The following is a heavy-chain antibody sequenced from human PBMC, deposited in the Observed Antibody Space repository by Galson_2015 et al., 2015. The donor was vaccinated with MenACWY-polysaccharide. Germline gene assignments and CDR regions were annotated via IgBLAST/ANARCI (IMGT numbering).Heavy chain of an antibody. CDR1: GDIVSSNSAA. J-gene: IGHJ4*02. CDR3: TRSIHISGWGGDFES. Sequence: AISGDIVSSNSAAWNWIRRSPSRGLEWLGRTYYRSRWYNDYATSVKSRISIKADTPKNQFSLQLNSVTPEDTALYYCTRSIHISGWGGDFESWGQGTLVTVSS. V-gene: IGHV6-1*01. D-gene: IGHD6-19*01. CDR2: TYYRSRWYN.